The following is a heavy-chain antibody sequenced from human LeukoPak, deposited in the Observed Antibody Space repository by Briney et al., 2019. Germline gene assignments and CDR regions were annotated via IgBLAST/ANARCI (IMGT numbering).Heavy chain of an antibody. V-gene: IGHV3-20*04. CDR1: GFTFEDYG. CDR2: INWNGGST. Sequence: GGSLRLSCAASGFTFEDYGMSWVRQAPGKGLEWVSGINWNGGSTGYADSVKGRFTISRDNAKNSLYLQMNSLRAEDTALYYCARDNTGGYSYGSFDYWGQGTLVTVSS. D-gene: IGHD5-18*01. CDR3: ARDNTGGYSYGSFDY. J-gene: IGHJ4*02.